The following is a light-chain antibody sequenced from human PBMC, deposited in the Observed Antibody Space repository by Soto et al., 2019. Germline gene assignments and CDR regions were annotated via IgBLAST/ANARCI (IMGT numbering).Light chain of an antibody. V-gene: IGKV4-1*01. CDR1: QSLLSSADNLNY. Sequence: IVLTQSPDSLAVSLAERATINCKSSQSLLSSADNLNYLAWFQQKPGQPPKLLILWASTRESGVPDRFSGSGSGTDFSLTISTLQAEDVATYYCHQHYSTPITFGQGTRLEIK. CDR2: WAS. J-gene: IGKJ5*01. CDR3: HQHYSTPIT.